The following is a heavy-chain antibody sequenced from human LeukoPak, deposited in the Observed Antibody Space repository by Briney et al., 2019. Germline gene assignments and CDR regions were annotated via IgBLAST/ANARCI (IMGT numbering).Heavy chain of an antibody. Sequence: PGGSLRLSCAASGFTFSSYAMHWVRQAPGKGLEWVAVISYDGSNKYYADSVKGRFTISRDNSKNTLYLQMNSLRAEDTAVYYCARDEGLWLPSDAFDIWGQGTMVTVSS. CDR3: ARDEGLWLPSDAFDI. J-gene: IGHJ3*02. D-gene: IGHD5-18*01. CDR2: ISYDGSNK. CDR1: GFTFSSYA. V-gene: IGHV3-30-3*01.